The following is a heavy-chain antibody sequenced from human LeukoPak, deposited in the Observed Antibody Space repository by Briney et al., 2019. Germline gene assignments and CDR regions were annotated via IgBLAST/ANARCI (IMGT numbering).Heavy chain of an antibody. D-gene: IGHD3-22*01. J-gene: IGHJ4*02. CDR3: AKPSGSNLREFDY. V-gene: IGHV3-23*01. CDR1: GFTFSSYG. CDR2: ISGSGGST. Sequence: GGSLRLSCAASGFTFSSYGMSWVRQAPGKGLEWVSAISGSGGSTYYADSVKGRFTISRDNSKNTLYLQMNSLRAEDTAVYYCAKPSGSNLREFDYWGQGTLVTVSS.